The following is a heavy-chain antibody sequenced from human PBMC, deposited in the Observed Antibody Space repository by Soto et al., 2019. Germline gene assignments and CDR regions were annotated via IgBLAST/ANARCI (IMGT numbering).Heavy chain of an antibody. CDR1: GFTFSSYW. CDR2: INSDGSST. CDR3: ANRPLSFIVGATT. Sequence: GGSLRLSCAASGFTFSSYWMSWVRQAPGKGLEWVSRINSDGSSTSYADSVKGRFTVSRDNSKNTLYLQMNSLRAEDTAVYYCANRPLSFIVGATTWGQGTLVTVSS. J-gene: IGHJ4*02. V-gene: IGHV3-74*01. D-gene: IGHD1-26*01.